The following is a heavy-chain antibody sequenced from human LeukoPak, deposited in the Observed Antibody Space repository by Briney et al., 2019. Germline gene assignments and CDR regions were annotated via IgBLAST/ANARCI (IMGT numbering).Heavy chain of an antibody. CDR1: GFSVTSNF. CDR2: IFSGGST. Sequence: GGSLRLSCAASGFSVTSNFMTWVRQAPGKGLEWVSVIFSGGSTYYADSVKGRLTISRDNSKNTLYLQMNSLRAEDTAVYFCARGRRWDLLVSLIDASDIWGQGTMVTVSS. V-gene: IGHV3-53*01. J-gene: IGHJ3*02. CDR3: ARGRRWDLLVSLIDASDI. D-gene: IGHD4-23*01.